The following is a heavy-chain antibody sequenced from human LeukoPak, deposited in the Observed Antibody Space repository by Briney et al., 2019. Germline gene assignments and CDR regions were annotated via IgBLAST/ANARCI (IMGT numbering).Heavy chain of an antibody. CDR1: GGSIGSSSYY. V-gene: IGHV4-39*07. CDR3: TRLTVPLRFDP. D-gene: IGHD2-2*01. J-gene: IGHJ5*02. Sequence: PSETLSLTCTVSGGSIGSSSYYWGWIRQPPGKGLNWIGSIYYSGSTYYNPSLKSRVTISVDTSKNQFSLKLSSVTAADTAVYYCTRLTVPLRFDPWGQGTLVTVSS. CDR2: IYYSGST.